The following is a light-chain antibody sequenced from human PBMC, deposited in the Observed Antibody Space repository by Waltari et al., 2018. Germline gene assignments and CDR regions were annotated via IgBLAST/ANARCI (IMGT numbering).Light chain of an antibody. CDR1: SGDVGGYKY. CDR2: EVS. J-gene: IGLJ3*02. V-gene: IGLV2-8*01. CDR3: SSYAGSDNLV. Sequence: QSALTQPPSASGSPGQSVTISCTGTSGDVGGYKYVSWYQQHPGKAPKRMIYEVSKRPSGVPDRFSGSKSGNTASLTVSGLQAEDEADYYCSSYAGSDNLVFGGGTKLTVL.